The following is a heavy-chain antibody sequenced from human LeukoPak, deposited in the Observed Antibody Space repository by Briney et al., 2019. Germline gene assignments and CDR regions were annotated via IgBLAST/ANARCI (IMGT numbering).Heavy chain of an antibody. D-gene: IGHD6-6*01. CDR1: GFTFSSYA. Sequence: SGGSLRLSCAASGFTFSSYAMHWVRQAPGKGLEWVAVISYDGSNKYYADSVKGRFTISRDNSKNTLYLQMNSLRAEDTAAYYCARDASIAAPYYYYMDVWGKGTTVTVSS. J-gene: IGHJ6*03. CDR3: ARDASIAAPYYYYMDV. V-gene: IGHV3-30*04. CDR2: ISYDGSNK.